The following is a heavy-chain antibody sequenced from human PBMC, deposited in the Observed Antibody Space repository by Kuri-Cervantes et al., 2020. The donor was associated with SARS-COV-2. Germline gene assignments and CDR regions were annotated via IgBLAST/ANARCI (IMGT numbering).Heavy chain of an antibody. CDR2: MNPNSGNT. CDR1: GYTFTSSD. J-gene: IGHJ3*02. Sequence: ASVKVSCKASGYTFTSSDINWVRQATGQGLEWMGWMNPNSGNTAFAQKFQGRVTLTSNTSISTAYMDLSGLRSEDTAVYYCARESIAARLDAFDIWGQGTMVTVSS. V-gene: IGHV1-8*02. D-gene: IGHD6-6*01. CDR3: ARESIAARLDAFDI.